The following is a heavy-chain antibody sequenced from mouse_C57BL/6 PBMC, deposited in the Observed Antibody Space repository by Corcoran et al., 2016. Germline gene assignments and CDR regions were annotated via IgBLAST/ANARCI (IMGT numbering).Heavy chain of an antibody. J-gene: IGHJ1*03. V-gene: IGHV1-26*01. CDR2: INPNNGGT. D-gene: IGHD2-1*01. Sequence: EVQLQQSGPELVKPGASVKISCKASGYTFTDYYMNWVKQSHGKSLEWIGDINPNNGGTSYNQKFKGKATLTVDKSSSTAYMELRSLTSEDSAVYYWARKRGYYGYFDVWGTGTTVTVSS. CDR1: GYTFTDYY. CDR3: ARKRGYYGYFDV.